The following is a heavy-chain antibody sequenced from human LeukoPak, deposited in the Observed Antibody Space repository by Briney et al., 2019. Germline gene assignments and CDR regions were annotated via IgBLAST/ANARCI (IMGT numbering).Heavy chain of an antibody. D-gene: IGHD2-2*01. J-gene: IGHJ4*02. CDR2: ISGSGGSA. Sequence: GGSLRLSCAASGFTFSCYAMSWVRQAPGKGLEWVSVISGSGGSAYYADSVKGRFTISRDNSKNTLYLQMNSLRAEDTAIYYCAKEGGYCSSTSCYFTAAGFAYWGQGTLVTVSS. V-gene: IGHV3-23*01. CDR1: GFTFSCYA. CDR3: AKEGGYCSSTSCYFTAAGFAY.